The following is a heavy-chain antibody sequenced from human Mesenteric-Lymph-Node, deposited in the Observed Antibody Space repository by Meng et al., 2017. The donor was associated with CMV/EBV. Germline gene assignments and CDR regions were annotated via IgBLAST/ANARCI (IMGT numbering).Heavy chain of an antibody. CDR2: ISGSGGST. V-gene: IGHV3-23*01. Sequence: GESLKISCAASGFTFSTYAMNWVRQAPGKGLEWVSSISGSGGSTYYADSVKGRFTISRDNSKNTLHLQMNSLRAEDTAVYYCANPLLEYCSSTNCPPRYWGQGTLVTVSS. CDR1: GFTFSTYA. CDR3: ANPLLEYCSSTNCPPRY. D-gene: IGHD2-2*01. J-gene: IGHJ4*02.